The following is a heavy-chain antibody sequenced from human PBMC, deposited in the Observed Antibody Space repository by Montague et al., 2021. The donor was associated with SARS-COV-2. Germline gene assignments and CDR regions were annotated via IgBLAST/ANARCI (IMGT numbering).Heavy chain of an antibody. J-gene: IGHJ4*02. Sequence: PALVKPTQTLTLTCTFSGFSLSTSGVGVGWIRQPPGKALEWLALXYWDDDKRYSPSLKGRLTITKDTPKNQVVLTMTNMDPVDTATYYCAHRDSGRIAAAGFDYWGQGTLVTVSS. CDR3: AHRDSGRIAAAGFDY. V-gene: IGHV2-5*02. D-gene: IGHD6-13*01. CDR1: GFSLSTSGVG. CDR2: XYWDDDK.